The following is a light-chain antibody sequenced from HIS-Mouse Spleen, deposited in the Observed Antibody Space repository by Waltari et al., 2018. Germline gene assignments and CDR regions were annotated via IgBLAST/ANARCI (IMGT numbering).Light chain of an antibody. CDR3: SSYTSSSTEV. CDR2: DVS. CDR1: SSYVGRYNY. Sequence: QSALTQPASVSGSPGQSITISCTGTSSYVGRYNYVSWYQQHPGKAPKLMIYDVSNRPSGVSNRFSGSKSGNTASLTISGLQAEDEADYYCSSYTSSSTEVFGGGTKLTVL. J-gene: IGLJ2*01. V-gene: IGLV2-14*03.